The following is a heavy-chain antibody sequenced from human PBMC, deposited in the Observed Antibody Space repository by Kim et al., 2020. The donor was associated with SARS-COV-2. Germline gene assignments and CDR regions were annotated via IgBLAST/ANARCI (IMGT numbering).Heavy chain of an antibody. CDR3: ARSYPTVTTSFDY. V-gene: IGHV4-34*01. D-gene: IGHD4-17*01. Sequence: YDPTLERRVTISVDTSKNQFSLKLSSVTAADTAVYYCARSYPTVTTSFDYWGQGTLVTVSS. J-gene: IGHJ4*02.